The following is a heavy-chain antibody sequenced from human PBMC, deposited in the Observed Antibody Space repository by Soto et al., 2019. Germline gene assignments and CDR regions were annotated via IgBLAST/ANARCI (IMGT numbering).Heavy chain of an antibody. Sequence: QVQLVQSGAEVKKPGASVKVSCKASGYTFTNYGISWVRQAPGQGLEWMGWISAYNGNTNYAQKFQGRVTMTTDTPTSTAYLERRGLRSDDTAVYYCARAADEILTGYYRRWGQGTLVTVSS. CDR2: ISAYNGNT. CDR1: GYTFTNYG. CDR3: ARAADEILTGYYRR. D-gene: IGHD3-9*01. V-gene: IGHV1-18*01. J-gene: IGHJ4*02.